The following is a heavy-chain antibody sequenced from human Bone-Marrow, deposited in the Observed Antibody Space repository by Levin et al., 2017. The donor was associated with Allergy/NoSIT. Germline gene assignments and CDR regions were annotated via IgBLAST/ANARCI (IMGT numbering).Heavy chain of an antibody. CDR1: GFTFDDYA. Sequence: SLKISCAASGFTFDDYAMHWVRQAPGKGLEWVSGISWNSGSIGYADSVKGRFTISRDNAKNSLYLQMNSLRAEDTALYYCAKDGLRYFDWLFDYWGQGTLVTVSS. D-gene: IGHD3-9*01. CDR2: ISWNSGSI. J-gene: IGHJ4*02. V-gene: IGHV3-9*01. CDR3: AKDGLRYFDWLFDY.